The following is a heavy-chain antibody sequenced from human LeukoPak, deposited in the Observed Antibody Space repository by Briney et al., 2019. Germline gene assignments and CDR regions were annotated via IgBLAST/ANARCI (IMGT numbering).Heavy chain of an antibody. Sequence: GGSLRLSCAASGFNANRNYMGWVRQAPGKGLEWVSVIYSGGSTDYADSVKGRFTLSRDDSKNTLYLQMNTLRAEDTAVYYCARGPRDSPLISYYHYYMDVWGEGTTVTASS. CDR3: ARGPRDSPLISYYHYYMDV. CDR1: GFNANRNY. V-gene: IGHV3-53*01. J-gene: IGHJ6*03. D-gene: IGHD2-21*02. CDR2: IYSGGST.